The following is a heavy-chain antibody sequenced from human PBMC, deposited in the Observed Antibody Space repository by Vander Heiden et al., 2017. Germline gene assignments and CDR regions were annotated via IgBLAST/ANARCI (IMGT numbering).Heavy chain of an antibody. CDR2: IWYDGSNK. D-gene: IGHD6-19*01. V-gene: IGHV3-33*01. CDR3: ARMTGRQWMYLVSDY. CDR1: GFTFSSYG. J-gene: IGHJ4*02. Sequence: QVQLVESVGGVVQPGRSLRLSCAASGFTFSSYGMHWVRQAPGKGLEWVAVIWYDGSNKYYADSVKGRFTISRDNSKNTLYLQMNSLRAEDTAVYYCARMTGRQWMYLVSDYWGQGTLVTVSS.